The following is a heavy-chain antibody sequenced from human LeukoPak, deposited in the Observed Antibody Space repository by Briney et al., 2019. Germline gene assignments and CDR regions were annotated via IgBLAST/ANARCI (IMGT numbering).Heavy chain of an antibody. Sequence: PSETLSLTCSVSGYYFTSGHYWGWIRQPPGKGLEWIANIYHTGSAHYNPSLKSRVTISVDTSKNQFSLKLSSVTAADTAVYYCARYCTSTTCILRGFDYWGQGTLVTVSS. CDR2: IYHTGSA. V-gene: IGHV4-38-2*01. D-gene: IGHD2-2*01. J-gene: IGHJ4*02. CDR3: ARYCTSTTCILRGFDY. CDR1: GYYFTSGHY.